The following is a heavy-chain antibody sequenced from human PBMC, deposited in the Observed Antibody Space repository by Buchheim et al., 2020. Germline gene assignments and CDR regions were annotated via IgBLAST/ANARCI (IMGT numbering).Heavy chain of an antibody. J-gene: IGHJ6*02. CDR3: AKDWANSGMDV. Sequence: QVQLVESGGGVVQPGRSLRLSCVVSGFTFRTYGMYWVRQAPGQGLEWLAVISYDGNNKYYADSVKGRFTISRDNSKKTLYLQIHSLRADDTAVYYCAKDWANSGMDVWGQGTT. CDR2: ISYDGNNK. V-gene: IGHV3-30*18. D-gene: IGHD3-16*01. CDR1: GFTFRTYG.